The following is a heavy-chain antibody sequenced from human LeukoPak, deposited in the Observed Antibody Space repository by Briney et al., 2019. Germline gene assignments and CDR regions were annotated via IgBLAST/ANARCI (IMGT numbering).Heavy chain of an antibody. CDR1: GYTFTSYG. D-gene: IGHD3-22*01. Sequence: GASVKVSCKASGYTFTSYGISWVRQAPGQGLEWMGWISAYNGNINYAQEFQGRVTMTTDTSTSTAYMELRSLRSDDTAVYYCARDQYYGSSAYYAVDYWGQGTLVTVSS. V-gene: IGHV1-18*01. J-gene: IGHJ4*02. CDR2: ISAYNGNI. CDR3: ARDQYYGSSAYYAVDY.